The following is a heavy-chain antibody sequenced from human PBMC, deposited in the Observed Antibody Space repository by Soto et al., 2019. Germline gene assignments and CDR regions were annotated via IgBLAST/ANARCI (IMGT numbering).Heavy chain of an antibody. D-gene: IGHD2-2*01. V-gene: IGHV4-4*07. Sequence: QVQLQESGPGLVKPSETLSLTCSVSGGSINNDYWTWIRQSAGKGLEWIGRINTSGRTTYNPSLKRRVTLSIDTSKNQFSLTLISVTAADTALYYCARLHLPALQGAFDIWGLGTMVTVSS. CDR2: INTSGRT. CDR1: GGSINNDY. J-gene: IGHJ3*02. CDR3: ARLHLPALQGAFDI.